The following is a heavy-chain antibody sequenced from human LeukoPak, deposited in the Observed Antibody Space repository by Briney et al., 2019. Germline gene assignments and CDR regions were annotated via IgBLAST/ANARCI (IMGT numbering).Heavy chain of an antibody. Sequence: GGSLRLSCAASRFTFDDYAMHWVRQAPGKGLEWVSGISWNSGSIGYANSVKGRFTISRDNAKNSLYLQMNSLRAEDTAVYYCARDFSSWGQGTLVTVSS. CDR2: ISWNSGSI. J-gene: IGHJ4*02. CDR1: RFTFDDYA. CDR3: ARDFSS. V-gene: IGHV3-9*01. D-gene: IGHD2/OR15-2a*01.